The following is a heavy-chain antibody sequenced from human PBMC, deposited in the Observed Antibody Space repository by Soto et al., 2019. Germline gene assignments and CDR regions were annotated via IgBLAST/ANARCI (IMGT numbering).Heavy chain of an antibody. CDR3: AKDPYYYDSSGPIDY. D-gene: IGHD3-22*01. CDR1: GFTFSSYA. Sequence: SGWSLRLSCAASGFTFSSYAMSWVRQAPGKGLEWVSAISGSGGSTYYADSVKGRFTISRDNSKNTLYLQMNSLRAEDTAVYYCAKDPYYYDSSGPIDYWGQGTLVTVSS. J-gene: IGHJ4*02. CDR2: ISGSGGST. V-gene: IGHV3-23*01.